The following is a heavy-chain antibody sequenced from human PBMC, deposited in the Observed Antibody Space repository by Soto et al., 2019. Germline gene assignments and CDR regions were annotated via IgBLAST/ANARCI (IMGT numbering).Heavy chain of an antibody. CDR1: GFTFSSYG. D-gene: IGHD3-3*01. V-gene: IGHV3-30*18. CDR3: AKGARAYYDFWSASYGMDV. CDR2: ISYDGSNK. J-gene: IGHJ6*02. Sequence: SLKISCAASGFTFSSYGMHWVRQAPGQGLEWVAVISYDGSNKYYADSVKGRFTISRDNSKNTLYLQMNSLRAEDTAVYYCAKGARAYYDFWSASYGMDVWGQGTTVTVSS.